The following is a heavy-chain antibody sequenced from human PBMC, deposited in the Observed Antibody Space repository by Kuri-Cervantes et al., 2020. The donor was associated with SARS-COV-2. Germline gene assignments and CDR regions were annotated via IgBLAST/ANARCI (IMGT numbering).Heavy chain of an antibody. Sequence: GESLKISCAASGFTFSSYGMHWVRQAPGKGLEWVAVIWYDGSNKYYADSVKGRFTISRDNSKNTLYLQMNSLRAEDTAVYYCARDLRYYGSGSWDYMDVWGKGTTVTSP. CDR3: ARDLRYYGSGSWDYMDV. CDR1: GFTFSSYG. D-gene: IGHD3-10*01. CDR2: IWYDGSNK. J-gene: IGHJ6*03. V-gene: IGHV3-33*01.